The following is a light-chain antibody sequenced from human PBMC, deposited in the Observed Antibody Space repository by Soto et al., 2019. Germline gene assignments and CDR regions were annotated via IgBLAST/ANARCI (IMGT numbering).Light chain of an antibody. J-gene: IGLJ1*01. CDR2: DVS. CDR1: SSDVGGYNY. Sequence: QSVLTQPASVSGSPGRSITISCTGTSSDVGGYNYVSWYQQHPGKAPKFMIYDVSNRPSGVSNRFSGSKSGNTASLTISGLQAEDEADYYCSSYTTSNTRQIVFGTGTKATVL. V-gene: IGLV2-14*01. CDR3: SSYTTSNTRQIV.